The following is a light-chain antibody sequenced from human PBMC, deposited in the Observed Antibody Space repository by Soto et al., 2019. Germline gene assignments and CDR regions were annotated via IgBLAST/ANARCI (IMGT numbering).Light chain of an antibody. V-gene: IGKV3-20*01. CDR1: QSISNNH. J-gene: IGKJ4*01. CDR3: EYYGTSIT. Sequence: EIVLTQSPGTLSLSPGERVTLSCRASQSISNNHLDWYQQKPGQAPRLLIHGTSNRATGIPDRFSGSGSGTDFTLTFSRLEPEDFAVYYCEYYGTSITFGGGTKVEIK. CDR2: GTS.